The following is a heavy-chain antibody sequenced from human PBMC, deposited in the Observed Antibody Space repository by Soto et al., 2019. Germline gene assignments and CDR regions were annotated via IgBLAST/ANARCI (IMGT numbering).Heavy chain of an antibody. V-gene: IGHV3-21*01. D-gene: IGHD6-6*01. J-gene: IGHJ4*02. Sequence: GGSLRLSCAASGFTFSSYSMNWVRQAPGKGLEWVSSISSSSSYIYYADSVKGRFTISRDNAKNSLYLQMNSLRAEDTAVYYCARDLEEQLAPYFDYWGQGTLVTVSS. CDR1: GFTFSSYS. CDR2: ISSSSSYI. CDR3: ARDLEEQLAPYFDY.